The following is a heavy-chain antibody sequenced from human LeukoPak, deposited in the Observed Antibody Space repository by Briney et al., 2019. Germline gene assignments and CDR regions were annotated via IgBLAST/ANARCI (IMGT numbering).Heavy chain of an antibody. CDR1: GGSISSGGYS. CDR3: AREVRYCSSTSCYEPFFDP. J-gene: IGHJ5*02. V-gene: IGHV4-30-2*01. Sequence: SETLSLTCAVSGGSISSGGYSWSWLRQPPGKGLEWIGYIYHSGSTYYSPSLKSRVTISVDRSKNQFSLKLSSVTAADTAVYYCAREVRYCSSTSCYEPFFDPWGQGTLVTVSS. CDR2: IYHSGST. D-gene: IGHD2-2*01.